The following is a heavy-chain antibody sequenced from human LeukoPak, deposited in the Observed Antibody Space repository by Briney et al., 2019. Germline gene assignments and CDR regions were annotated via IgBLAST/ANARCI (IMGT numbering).Heavy chain of an antibody. Sequence: GGSLRLSCAASGFTFSSYAMHWVRQAPGKGLEWVAVISYDGSNKYYADSVKGRFTVSRDNSKNTLYLQMNSLRAEDTAVYYCARTTYYYDSSGCLDYWGQGTLVTVSS. CDR2: ISYDGSNK. V-gene: IGHV3-30-3*01. CDR3: ARTTYYYDSSGCLDY. CDR1: GFTFSSYA. D-gene: IGHD3-22*01. J-gene: IGHJ4*02.